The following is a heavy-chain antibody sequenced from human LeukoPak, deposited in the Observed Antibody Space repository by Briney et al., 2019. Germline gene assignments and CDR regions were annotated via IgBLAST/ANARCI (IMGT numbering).Heavy chain of an antibody. Sequence: TGGSLRLSCAASGFTVSQNYMSWVRQAPGKGLEWVSVIYSGGGTYYADSVKGRFTISRDYSKNILYLQMNSVRAEDTAVYYCARGPYYNDGSGYYYRLDHWGQGTLVTVSS. CDR1: GFTVSQNY. J-gene: IGHJ4*02. CDR3: ARGPYYNDGSGYYYRLDH. V-gene: IGHV3-66*01. D-gene: IGHD3-22*01. CDR2: IYSGGGT.